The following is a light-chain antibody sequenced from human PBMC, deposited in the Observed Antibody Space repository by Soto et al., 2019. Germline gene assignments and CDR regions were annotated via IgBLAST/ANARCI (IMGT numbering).Light chain of an antibody. CDR2: DAS. J-gene: IGKJ4*01. V-gene: IGKV3-11*01. Sequence: EMVLTQSPAPLSLSPGERATLSCSASQSVSSYLAWYQQKPCQAPRLLIHDASNRSPGIPARFSGSGSVTDFTLTISSLEPEDFAVYYCQQGGNWPPLTFGGGTKVEIK. CDR3: QQGGNWPPLT. CDR1: QSVSSY.